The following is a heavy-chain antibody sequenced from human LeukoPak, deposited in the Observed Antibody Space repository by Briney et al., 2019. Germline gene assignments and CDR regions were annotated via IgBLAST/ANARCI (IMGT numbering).Heavy chain of an antibody. V-gene: IGHV1-8*01. D-gene: IGHD1-7*01. J-gene: IGHJ5*02. CDR3: ARGLGTIPSFRFDP. Sequence: ASVKVSCKASGYTFSSNDINWVRQTPGQGLEWMGWMNPNSGNTGYAQKFQGRVTMTRNISISTAYMGLSSLRSEDTAVYYCARGLGTIPSFRFDPWGQGTLVTVSS. CDR1: GYTFSSND. CDR2: MNPNSGNT.